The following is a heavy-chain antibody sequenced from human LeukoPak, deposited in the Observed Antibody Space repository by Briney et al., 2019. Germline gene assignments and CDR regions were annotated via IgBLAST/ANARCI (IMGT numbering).Heavy chain of an antibody. CDR3: ARIYSAYSYGPFGY. D-gene: IGHD5-18*01. V-gene: IGHV4-61*08. CDR1: GFSLSTSGMC. J-gene: IGHJ4*02. CDR2: IYYSGST. Sequence: SGPTLVNPTQTLTLTCTFSGFSLSTSGMCVSWIRQPPGKGLEWIGYIYYSGSTYYNPSLQSRVTISVDTSKNQFSLKLTSVTAADTAVYYCARIYSAYSYGPFGYWGQGTLVTVSS.